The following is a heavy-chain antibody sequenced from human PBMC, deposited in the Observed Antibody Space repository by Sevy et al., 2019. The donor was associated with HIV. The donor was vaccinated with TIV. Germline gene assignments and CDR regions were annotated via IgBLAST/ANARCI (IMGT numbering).Heavy chain of an antibody. CDR2: ISSSGSTI. CDR1: GFTFSDYY. CDR3: AREAVVAANVGGFDY. D-gene: IGHD2-15*01. Sequence: GGSLRLSCAASGFTFSDYYMSWIRQAPGKGLEWVSYISSSGSTIYYADFVKGRFTISRDKAKNSLYLQMNSLRAEDTAVYYCAREAVVAANVGGFDYWGQGTLVTVSS. J-gene: IGHJ4*02. V-gene: IGHV3-11*01.